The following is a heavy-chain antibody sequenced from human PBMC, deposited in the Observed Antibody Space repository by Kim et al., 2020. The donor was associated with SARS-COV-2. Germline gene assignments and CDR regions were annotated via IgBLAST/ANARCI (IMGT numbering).Heavy chain of an antibody. CDR3: MLPSQDLAVVTATTGYYSRFYGLDV. J-gene: IGHJ6*02. D-gene: IGHD2-21*02. Sequence: GGSLRLSCAASGFTFSNAWMTWVRQAPGKGLDWVGRIRSKTDGGTADYAAPVKGRFTISRDDSRNTLYLQMNNLRAEDTAVYYCMLPSQDLAVVTATTGYYSRFYGLDVWGQGTTVTVSS. CDR1: GFTFSNAW. V-gene: IGHV3-15*01. CDR2: IRSKTDGGTA.